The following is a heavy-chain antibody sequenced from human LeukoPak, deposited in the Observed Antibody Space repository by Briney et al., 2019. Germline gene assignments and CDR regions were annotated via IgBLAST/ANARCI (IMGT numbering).Heavy chain of an antibody. CDR2: INSDGSST. CDR1: GFTFSSCA. J-gene: IGHJ4*02. CDR3: ARARYLDSSGYFDY. D-gene: IGHD3-22*01. Sequence: GGSLRLSCAASGFTFSSCAMSWVRQAPGKGLEWASRINSDGSSTSYADSVKGRFTISRDNAKNTLYLQMNSLRAEDTAVYYCARARYLDSSGYFDYWGQGTLVTVSS. V-gene: IGHV3-74*01.